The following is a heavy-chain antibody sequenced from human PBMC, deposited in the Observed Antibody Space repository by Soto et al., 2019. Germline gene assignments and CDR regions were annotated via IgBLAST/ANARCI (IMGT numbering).Heavy chain of an antibody. CDR1: GGSVSSGSYY. D-gene: IGHD2-2*01. CDR2: IYYSGST. J-gene: IGHJ4*02. Sequence: SETLSLTCTVSGGSVSSGSYYWSWIRQPPGKGLEWIGYIYYSGSTNYNPSLKSRVTISVDTSKNQFSLKLSSVTAADTAVYYCASRFSSTSCYEWFDYCDQGPLVTVSS. CDR3: ASRFSSTSCYEWFDY. V-gene: IGHV4-61*01.